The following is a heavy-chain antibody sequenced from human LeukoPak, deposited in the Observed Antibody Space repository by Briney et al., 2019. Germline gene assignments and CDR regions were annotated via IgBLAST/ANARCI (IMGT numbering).Heavy chain of an antibody. CDR1: GGSFSSYY. Sequence: SETLSLTCTVSGGSFSSYYWSWIRQPPGKGLEWIGSIYYSGSTDYNPSLKSRVTISVDTSKNQVSLKLSSVTAADTAVYFCARQPPDTASFDYWGQGTLVTVSS. CDR2: IYYSGST. CDR3: ARQPPDTASFDY. D-gene: IGHD3-22*01. J-gene: IGHJ4*02. V-gene: IGHV4-59*01.